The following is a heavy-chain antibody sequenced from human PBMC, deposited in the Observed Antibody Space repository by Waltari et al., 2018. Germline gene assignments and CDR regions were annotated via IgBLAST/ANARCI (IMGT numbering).Heavy chain of an antibody. CDR1: GYSFSSYG. J-gene: IGHJ4*02. CDR3: ARRHYESGGYWVYFDY. D-gene: IGHD3-22*01. V-gene: IGHV5-51*01. CDR2: IFPADSDT. Sequence: EVQPVQSGAEAKKPGEDRKISCKGSGYSFSSYGIHWVRQSPGKGLEWMGSIFPADSDTRYSPSLQGQVTISADKSISTAYLRWSSLKASDTAMYYCARRHYESGGYWVYFDYWGQGTLVTVSS.